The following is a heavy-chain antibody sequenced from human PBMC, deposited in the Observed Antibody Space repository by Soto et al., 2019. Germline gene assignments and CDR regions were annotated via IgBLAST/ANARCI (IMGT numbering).Heavy chain of an antibody. J-gene: IGHJ3*02. D-gene: IGHD3-22*01. CDR2: INWNGGST. V-gene: IGHV3-20*04. CDR1: GFTFEDYC. Sequence: GGSLSLSCAASGFTFEDYCMSWVRQAPGKGLEWVSGINWNGGSTGYADSVKGRFTISRDNAKNSLYLQMNSLRAEDTALYYCARGHGTYYYDSSGYRDAFDIWGQGTMVTV. CDR3: ARGHGTYYYDSSGYRDAFDI.